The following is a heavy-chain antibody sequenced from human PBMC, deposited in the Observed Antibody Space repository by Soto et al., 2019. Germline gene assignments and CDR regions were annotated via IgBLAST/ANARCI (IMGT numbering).Heavy chain of an antibody. J-gene: IGHJ4*02. Sequence: ETLSLTCAVSSGSFSGYYWTWIRQPPGKGLEWIGYIYSSGSTKYNPSLKSRVTISLDTSSNQFSLELTSVTAADTAVYYCARDIRGYSRAFDYWGQGTLVTVSS. CDR3: ARDIRGYSRAFDY. D-gene: IGHD5-12*01. CDR1: SGSFSGYY. V-gene: IGHV4-59*01. CDR2: IYSSGST.